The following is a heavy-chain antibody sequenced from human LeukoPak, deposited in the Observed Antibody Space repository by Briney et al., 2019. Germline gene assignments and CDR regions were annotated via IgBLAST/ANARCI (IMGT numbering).Heavy chain of an antibody. Sequence: ASVKVSCKASGYTFTGYYMHWVRQAPGQGLEWMGWINPNSGGTNYAQKFQGRVTMTRDTSISTAYMELSRLGSDDTAVYYCARDRFTIFGVVINEGFDAFDIWGQGTMVTVSS. V-gene: IGHV1-2*02. CDR1: GYTFTGYY. J-gene: IGHJ3*02. CDR3: ARDRFTIFGVVINEGFDAFDI. CDR2: INPNSGGT. D-gene: IGHD3-3*01.